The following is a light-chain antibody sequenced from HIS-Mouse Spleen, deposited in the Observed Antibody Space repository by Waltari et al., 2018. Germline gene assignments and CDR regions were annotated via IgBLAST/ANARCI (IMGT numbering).Light chain of an antibody. V-gene: IGLV1-44*01. CDR3: AAWDDSLNGNYV. CDR1: SSNIGSNT. Sequence: QSVLTQPPSASGTPGQRVTISCSGSSSNIGSNTVNWYQQLPGTAPKLLIYSNNQRPAGVPDRFSGSKSGTSASLAISGLQSEDEADYYGAAWDDSLNGNYVFGTGTKVTVL. CDR2: SNN. J-gene: IGLJ1*01.